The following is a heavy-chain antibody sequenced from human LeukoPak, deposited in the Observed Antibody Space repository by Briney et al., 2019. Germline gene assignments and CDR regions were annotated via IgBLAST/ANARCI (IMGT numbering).Heavy chain of an antibody. J-gene: IGHJ4*02. V-gene: IGHV3-48*03. CDR2: ISSSGDTI. D-gene: IGHD5-24*01. Sequence: PGGSLRLSCAASGFTFSSYEMNWVRQAPGKGQEWVSYISSSGDTIFYADSVKGRFTISRDNAKNSLYLQMNSLRAEDTAVYYCASRTRRDGYNYFDYWGQGTLVTVSS. CDR3: ASRTRRDGYNYFDY. CDR1: GFTFSSYE.